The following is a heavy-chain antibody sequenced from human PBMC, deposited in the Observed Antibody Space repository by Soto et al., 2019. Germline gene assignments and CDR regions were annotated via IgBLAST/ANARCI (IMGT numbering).Heavy chain of an antibody. D-gene: IGHD3-22*01. CDR1: GFIFAEHA. Sequence: SLRLSCAASGFIFAEHAMHWVRQAPGKGLEWVAAITGASVFADYADCVKGRLTVSRDNGENSLFLQMNSLRPEDTAVYYCPKDSDRSRFYDKSYFDQWGQGAPDNVSS. CDR3: PKDSDRSRFYDKSYFDQ. J-gene: IGHJ4*02. CDR2: ITGASVFA. V-gene: IGHV3-9*01.